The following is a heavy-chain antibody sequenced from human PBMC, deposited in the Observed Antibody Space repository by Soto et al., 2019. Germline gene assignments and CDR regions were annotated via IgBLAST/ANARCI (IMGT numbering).Heavy chain of an antibody. CDR3: ARDNGDFDY. CDR1: GGSISSGGYS. J-gene: IGHJ4*02. CDR2: IYHSGST. V-gene: IGHV4-30-2*01. D-gene: IGHD4-17*01. Sequence: SETLSLTCAVSGGSISSGGYSWSWIRQPPGKGLEWIGYIYHSGSTYYNPSLKSRVTISVDTSKNQFSLKLSSVTAADTAVYYCARDNGDFDYWGQGTLVTVSS.